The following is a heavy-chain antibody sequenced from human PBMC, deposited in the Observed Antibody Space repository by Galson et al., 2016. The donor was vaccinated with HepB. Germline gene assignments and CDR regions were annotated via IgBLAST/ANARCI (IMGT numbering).Heavy chain of an antibody. CDR2: IHHTGST. CDR3: ARDGVVGSLNYHGMDV. V-gene: IGHV4-59*11. Sequence: SETLSLTCTVSGASISAHYWSWIRQPPGKGLEWIGEIHHTGSTNYTPSLKSRVTISVDKSKNQFSLTLTSVTAADTAVYYCARDGVVGSLNYHGMDVWGQGTTVTVSS. J-gene: IGHJ6*02. CDR1: GASISAHY. D-gene: IGHD2-15*01.